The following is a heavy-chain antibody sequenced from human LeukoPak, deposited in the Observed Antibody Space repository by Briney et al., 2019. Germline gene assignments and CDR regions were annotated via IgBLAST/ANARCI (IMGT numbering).Heavy chain of an antibody. V-gene: IGHV3-21*01. CDR2: ISTSSSYI. CDR1: GFTFSSYS. J-gene: IGHJ3*02. CDR3: AREEYYYDSTSGRDAFDI. Sequence: GGSLRLSCAASGFTFSSYSMNWVRQAPGKGLEWVSSISTSSSYIYYADSVKGRFTISRDNAKNSLYLQMNSLRAEDTAVYYCAREEYYYDSTSGRDAFDIWGQGTMVTVSS. D-gene: IGHD3-22*01.